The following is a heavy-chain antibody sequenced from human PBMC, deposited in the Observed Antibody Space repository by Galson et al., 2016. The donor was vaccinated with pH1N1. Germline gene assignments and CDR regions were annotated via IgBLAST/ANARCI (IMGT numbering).Heavy chain of an antibody. CDR3: VRDHLWAFDY. D-gene: IGHD1-26*01. J-gene: IGHJ4*02. CDR2: IRGGGTDI. Sequence: SLRLSCAASGFIFSDYAMNWVRQAPGKGLEWISYIRGGGTDIYYADSVRGRFTIPRDDAKNSLYLQMSSLRAEDTALYYCVRDHLWAFDYWGQGVQVTVSS. CDR1: GFIFSDYA. V-gene: IGHV3-48*03.